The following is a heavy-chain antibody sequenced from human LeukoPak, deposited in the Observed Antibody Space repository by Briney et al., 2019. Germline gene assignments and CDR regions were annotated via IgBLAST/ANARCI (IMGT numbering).Heavy chain of an antibody. J-gene: IGHJ4*02. D-gene: IGHD3-3*01. CDR3: AKDRWSGLDY. CDR2: IKSQGSGGTT. CDR1: GFTFSNAW. Sequence: PGGSLRLSCAASGFTFSNAWMTWVRQAPGKGLEWVARIKSQGSGGTTDFAAPVKGRFTISRDNSKNTLYLQMNSLRAEDTAVYYCAKDRWSGLDYWGQGTLVTVSS. V-gene: IGHV3-15*01.